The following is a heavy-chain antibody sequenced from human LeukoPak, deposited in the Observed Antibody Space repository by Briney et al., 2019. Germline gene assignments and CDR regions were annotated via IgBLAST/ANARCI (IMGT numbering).Heavy chain of an antibody. Sequence: GWSLRLSCSASRFTFSSYEMNWVRQAPGKGLEVVSYISISGSTIYYADSVKGRFTISRDNAKNSLYLQMNSLRAEDTAVYYCARERPEIDYWGQGTLVTVSS. CDR3: ARERPEIDY. J-gene: IGHJ4*02. V-gene: IGHV3-48*03. CDR2: ISISGSTI. CDR1: RFTFSSYE.